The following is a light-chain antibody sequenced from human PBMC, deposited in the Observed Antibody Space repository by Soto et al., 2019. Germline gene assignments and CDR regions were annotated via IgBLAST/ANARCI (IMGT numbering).Light chain of an antibody. CDR3: QQADSFPT. J-gene: IGKJ4*01. CDR1: QVISNW. Sequence: DIQMTQSPSSVSASVGDRVTITCRASQVISNWLVWYQQKPGKAPKLLIYAASSLQSGVPSRFSGSGSGTDFTVTINSLQTEDFATYYCQQADSFPTFGGGTKVEIK. CDR2: AAS. V-gene: IGKV1D-12*01.